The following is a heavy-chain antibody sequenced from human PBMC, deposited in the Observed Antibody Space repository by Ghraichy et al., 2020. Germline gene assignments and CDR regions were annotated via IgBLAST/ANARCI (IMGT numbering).Heavy chain of an antibody. Sequence: LSLTCEVSGFIFSSYWMHWVRQTPGKGLVWVSRIKNDGTYTSYADSVKGRFTISRDNAKNTVYLQMNSLRTDDTAVYYCVRGTTVTGGLDFWGQGTLVTVSS. V-gene: IGHV3-74*01. CDR3: VRGTTVTGGLDF. J-gene: IGHJ4*02. D-gene: IGHD4-17*01. CDR2: IKNDGTYT. CDR1: GFIFSSYW.